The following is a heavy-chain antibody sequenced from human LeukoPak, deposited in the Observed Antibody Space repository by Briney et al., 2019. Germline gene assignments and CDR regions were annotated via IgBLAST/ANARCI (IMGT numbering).Heavy chain of an antibody. CDR2: IYYSGST. J-gene: IGHJ3*02. Sequence: KTSETLSLTCTVSGGSISSYYWSWIRQPPGKGLELIGYIYYSGSTSYNPSLKSRVTISVDTSKNQFSLKLRSVTAADTAVYYCARYSGSYPHDAFEIWGQGTMVTVSS. CDR1: GGSISSYY. D-gene: IGHD1-26*01. V-gene: IGHV4-59*01. CDR3: ARYSGSYPHDAFEI.